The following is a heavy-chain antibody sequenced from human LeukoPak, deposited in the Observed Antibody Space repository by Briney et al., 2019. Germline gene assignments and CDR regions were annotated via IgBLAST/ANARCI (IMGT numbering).Heavy chain of an antibody. CDR3: ATAEQQLGRSVDY. V-gene: IGHV3-74*01. J-gene: IGHJ4*02. Sequence: PGGSLRLSCAASGFTFSSYWMHWVRQAPGKGLVWVSRIYTDGSTTNYADSVKGRFTISRDNAKNTLYLQMNSLRAEDTAVYFCATAEQQLGRSVDYWGQGTLVTVAS. CDR2: IYTDGSTT. CDR1: GFTFSSYW. D-gene: IGHD6-13*01.